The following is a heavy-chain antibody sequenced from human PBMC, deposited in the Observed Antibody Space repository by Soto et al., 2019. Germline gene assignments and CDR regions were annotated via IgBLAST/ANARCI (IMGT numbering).Heavy chain of an antibody. D-gene: IGHD2-21*01. V-gene: IGHV4-61*01. CDR1: GDSVTSINYY. CDR3: ARDLIAPPNYFDS. CDR2: INYSENT. Sequence: SETLSLTCTVSGDSVTSINYYWSWIRQPPGKSLEWIGCINYSENTNYKPSLRSRVTMSLDKSKNQFSLKMNYVTAADPAVYYYARDLIAPPNYFDSWGQRTLVTGSS. J-gene: IGHJ4*02.